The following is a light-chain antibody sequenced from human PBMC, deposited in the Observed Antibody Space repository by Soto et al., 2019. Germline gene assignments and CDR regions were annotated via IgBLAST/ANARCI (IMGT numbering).Light chain of an antibody. Sequence: DIQMTQSPSTLSASVGDRVTITCRASQSISSWLAWYQQKPWKAPNLLIYDASSLESGVPSRFSGSGSGTEFTLPISSLQPDDFATYYCQQYNSYSYTFGQGTKLEIK. CDR1: QSISSW. J-gene: IGKJ2*01. V-gene: IGKV1-5*01. CDR3: QQYNSYSYT. CDR2: DAS.